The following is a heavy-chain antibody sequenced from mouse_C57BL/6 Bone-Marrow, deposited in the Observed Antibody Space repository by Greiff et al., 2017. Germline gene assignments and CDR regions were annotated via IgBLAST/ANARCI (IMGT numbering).Heavy chain of an antibody. J-gene: IGHJ2*01. V-gene: IGHV1-76*01. CDR2: IYPGSGNT. Sequence: QVQLQQSGAELVRPGASVKLSCKASGYTFTDYYINWVKQRPGQGLEWIARIYPGSGNTYYNEKFKGKAKLTAEKSSSTAYMQLSSLTSEDSAVDYCARGGVYYYGSSFYFDYWGQGTTLTVSS. D-gene: IGHD1-1*01. CDR3: ARGGVYYYGSSFYFDY. CDR1: GYTFTDYY.